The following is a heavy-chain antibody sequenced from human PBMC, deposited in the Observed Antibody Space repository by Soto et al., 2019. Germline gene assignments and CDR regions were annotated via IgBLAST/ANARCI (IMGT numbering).Heavy chain of an antibody. Sequence: GESLKISCKGSGYSFTSYWIGWVRQMPGKGLEWMGIIYPGDSDTRYSPSFQGQVTISADKSISTAYLQWSSLKASDTAMYYCARAYYYDSSGYIYYYYGMDVWGQGTTVTVSS. CDR3: ARAYYYDSSGYIYYYYGMDV. CDR1: GYSFTSYW. V-gene: IGHV5-51*01. D-gene: IGHD3-22*01. CDR2: IYPGDSDT. J-gene: IGHJ6*02.